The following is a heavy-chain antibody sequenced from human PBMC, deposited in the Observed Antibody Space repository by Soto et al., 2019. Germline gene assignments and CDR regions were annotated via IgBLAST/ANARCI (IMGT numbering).Heavy chain of an antibody. D-gene: IGHD3-10*01. CDR2: ISGSGGST. V-gene: IGHV3-23*01. CDR3: AKVSLLWFGEWEDGAFDI. Sequence: GGSLRLSCAASGFTFSSYAMSWVRQAPGKGLEWVSAISGSGGSTYYADSVKGRFTISRDNSKNTLYLQMNSLRAEDTAVYYCAKVSLLWFGEWEDGAFDIWGQGTMVTVSS. CDR1: GFTFSSYA. J-gene: IGHJ3*02.